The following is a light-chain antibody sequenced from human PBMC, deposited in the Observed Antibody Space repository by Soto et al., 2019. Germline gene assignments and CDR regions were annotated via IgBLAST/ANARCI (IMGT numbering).Light chain of an antibody. V-gene: IGKV1-9*01. CDR2: LAS. Sequence: IQLTQSPSSLSASVGDTVTISCRASQTIDNYLAWYQQYPGRAPKLLIYLASTLQSGVPSRFSGSGSGTDVKLTISSLQPEDFATYYCQQLDSNPPWTFGQGTRVEIK. J-gene: IGKJ1*01. CDR3: QQLDSNPPWT. CDR1: QTIDNY.